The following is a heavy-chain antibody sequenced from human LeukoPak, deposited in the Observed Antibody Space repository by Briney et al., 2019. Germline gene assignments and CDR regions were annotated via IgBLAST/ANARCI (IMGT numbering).Heavy chain of an antibody. Sequence: PGGSLRLSCAASGFTFSRYWMNWVRQAPGRGLEWVANIKPDGSETYYVDSVKGRFTISRDNAKDSLFLQMSTLRVEDTAVYYCLASADHGWGQGTLVTVSS. V-gene: IGHV3-7*01. CDR3: LASADHG. CDR2: IKPDGSET. D-gene: IGHD2-2*01. CDR1: GFTFSRYW. J-gene: IGHJ4*02.